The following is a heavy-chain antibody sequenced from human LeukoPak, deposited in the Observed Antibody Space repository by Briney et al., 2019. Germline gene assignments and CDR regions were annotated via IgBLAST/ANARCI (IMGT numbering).Heavy chain of an antibody. J-gene: IGHJ5*02. CDR1: GFTFSNHG. D-gene: IGHD2-15*01. CDR3: ARDFGRYCSGGSCPLHTHNWFDP. V-gene: IGHV3-30*03. CDR2: ISYDGSNK. Sequence: GGSLRLSCAASGFTFSNHGMHWVRQAPGKGLEWVAVISYDGSNKYYADSVKGRFTISRDNSKNTLYLQMNSLRAEDTAVYYCARDFGRYCSGGSCPLHTHNWFDPWGQGTLVTVSS.